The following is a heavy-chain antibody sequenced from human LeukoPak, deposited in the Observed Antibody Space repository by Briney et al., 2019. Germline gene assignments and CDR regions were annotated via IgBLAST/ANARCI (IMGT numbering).Heavy chain of an antibody. CDR2: MSYSGST. J-gene: IGHJ5*02. V-gene: IGHV4-30-4*08. D-gene: IGHD3-10*01. CDR3: ATRRIRGVDPFDP. Sequence: PSETLSLTCTVSGGSISSGDYYWSWIRQPPGKGLEWIGYMSYSGSTYYNPSLKSRVTISIDTSKNQFSLKLRFVTAADTAVYYCATRRIRGVDPFDPWGQGTLVTVSS. CDR1: GGSISSGDYY.